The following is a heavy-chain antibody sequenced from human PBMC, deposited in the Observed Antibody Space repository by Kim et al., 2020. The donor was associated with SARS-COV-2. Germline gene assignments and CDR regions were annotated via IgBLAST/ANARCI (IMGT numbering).Heavy chain of an antibody. D-gene: IGHD4-17*01. V-gene: IGHV3-7*01. CDR2: K. CDR3: ARAGGGGDLDY. J-gene: IGHJ4*02. Sequence: KSYVDSVKGRFTISRDNAKTSLYLKMNSLGAEDTAVYYCARAGGGGDLDYWGQGTLVTVSS.